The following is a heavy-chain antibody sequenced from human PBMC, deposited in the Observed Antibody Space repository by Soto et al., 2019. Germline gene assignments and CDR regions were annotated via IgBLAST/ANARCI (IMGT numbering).Heavy chain of an antibody. CDR3: ATGVWSGPIAHYVDD. D-gene: IGHD3-3*01. CDR1: GGSFSTYA. V-gene: IGHV1-69*06. J-gene: IGHJ4*01. Sequence: QVHLVQSGAEVKKPGSSVKVSCKASGGSFSTYAINWLPQAPGQGLEWMGGIIPLSGTGNYAQNFQDRFTFTADKSTTTAYMEVRSLTSEDTAVYYCATGVWSGPIAHYVDDWGQGTLVTVSS. CDR2: IIPLSGTG.